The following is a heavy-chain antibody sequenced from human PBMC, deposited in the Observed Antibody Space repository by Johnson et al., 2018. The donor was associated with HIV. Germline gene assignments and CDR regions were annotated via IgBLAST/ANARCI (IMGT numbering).Heavy chain of an antibody. Sequence: VQLVESGGGLIQPGGSLRLSCAVSGFTFSSYWMTWVRQAPGKGLEWVANIKQDGSEKFYVDSVKGRFTISRDNAKNSLYLQMNSLRAEDTAVYYCARDTSRTVTPHDAFDIWGQGTMVTVSS. D-gene: IGHD4-17*01. CDR3: ARDTSRTVTPHDAFDI. CDR1: GFTFSSYW. V-gene: IGHV3-7*01. J-gene: IGHJ3*02. CDR2: IKQDGSEK.